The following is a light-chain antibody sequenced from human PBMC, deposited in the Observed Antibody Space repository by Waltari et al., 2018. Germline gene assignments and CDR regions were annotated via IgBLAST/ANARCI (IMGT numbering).Light chain of an antibody. J-gene: IGLJ2*01. V-gene: IGLV3-10*01. CDR2: EDN. Sequence: SYELTQPPSVSVSPGQTARITCSGDALPNKYGYWYQQKSGQAPVLVIYEDNKRRSGSPERCSGSSSWTMVTLTISGAQVEDEGDYYCYSTDRTGKQRVFGGGTKLTVL. CDR1: ALPNKY. CDR3: YSTDRTGKQRV.